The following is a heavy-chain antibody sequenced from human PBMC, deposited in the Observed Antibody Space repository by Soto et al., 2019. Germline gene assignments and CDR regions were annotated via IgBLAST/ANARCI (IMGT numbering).Heavy chain of an antibody. D-gene: IGHD6-13*01. V-gene: IGHV3-48*01. J-gene: IGHJ1*01. CDR3: ARDLGSSWYPEYFQH. Sequence: PXXSLRLSFAASGFTFSSYSMHWVLQAPGKGLEWVSYISSSSSTIYYADSVKGRFTISRDNAKNSLYLQMNSLRAEDTAVYYCARDLGSSWYPEYFQHWGQGTLVTVSS. CDR2: ISSSSSTI. CDR1: GFTFSSYS.